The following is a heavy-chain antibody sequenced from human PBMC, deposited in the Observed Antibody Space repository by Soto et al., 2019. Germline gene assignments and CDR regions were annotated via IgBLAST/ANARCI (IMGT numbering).Heavy chain of an antibody. CDR2: VYYSGST. D-gene: IGHD3-3*01. V-gene: IGHV4-61*01. CDR1: CASVNSDNYY. CDR3: ARGVFRFLQWFDP. J-gene: IGHJ5*02. Sequence: PSETLSLTCTVSCASVNSDNYYWSWIRQPPGKGLEWIGYVYYSGSTNYNPSLKSRATISLDTYKNQFSLKMTSMTSADTAFYYCARGVFRFLQWFDPWGQGTLVTVSS.